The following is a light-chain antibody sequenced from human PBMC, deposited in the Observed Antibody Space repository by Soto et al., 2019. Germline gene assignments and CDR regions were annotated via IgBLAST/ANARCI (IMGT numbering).Light chain of an antibody. J-gene: IGLJ2*01. Sequence: QSALTQPASVSGSPGQSITISCTGTSSDVGSYNLVSWYQQHPGKAPKLMIYEVSKRPSGVPDRFSGSKSDNTASLTVSGLQAEDEADYYCSSYAGSNNFVVFGGGTKLTVL. V-gene: IGLV2-8*01. CDR2: EVS. CDR1: SSDVGSYNL. CDR3: SSYAGSNNFVV.